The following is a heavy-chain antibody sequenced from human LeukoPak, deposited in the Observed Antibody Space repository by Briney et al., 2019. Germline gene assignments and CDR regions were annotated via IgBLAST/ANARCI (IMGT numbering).Heavy chain of an antibody. Sequence: SETLSLTCAVYGGSFSGYYWSWIRQPPGKGLEWIGEINHSGSTNYNPSLKSRVTISVDTSKNQFSLKLSSVTAADTAVYYCARGYCTNGVCYGVYYYYGMDVWGQGTTVTASS. CDR3: ARGYCTNGVCYGVYYYYGMDV. V-gene: IGHV4-34*01. D-gene: IGHD2-8*01. CDR1: GGSFSGYY. J-gene: IGHJ6*02. CDR2: INHSGST.